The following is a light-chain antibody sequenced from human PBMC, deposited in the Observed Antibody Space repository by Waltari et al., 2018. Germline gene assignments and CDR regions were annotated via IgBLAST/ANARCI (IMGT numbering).Light chain of an antibody. CDR3: SSYAGSNNFV. V-gene: IGLV2-8*01. Sequence: QSALTQPPSASGSPGQSVIISCTGTSSDVGGYNYVPWYQQHPGKAPKLMIYEVSKRPSGVPDRFSGSKSGNTASLTVSGLQAEDEADYYCSSYAGSNNFVFGTGTRVTVL. CDR2: EVS. J-gene: IGLJ1*01. CDR1: SSDVGGYNY.